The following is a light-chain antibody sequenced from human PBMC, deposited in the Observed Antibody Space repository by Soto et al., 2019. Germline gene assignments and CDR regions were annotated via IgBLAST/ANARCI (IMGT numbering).Light chain of an antibody. J-gene: IGKJ3*01. CDR3: QQYNNWPPE. Sequence: EIVMTQSPTTVSVSLGERATLSCRASPSVSGNLAWYQQKPGQAPRLLIFHTSSRATGVAARFSGSGSGTEFTLTISGLQSEDFAVYYCQQYNNWPPEFGPGTKVEIK. V-gene: IGKV3-15*01. CDR1: PSVSGN. CDR2: HTS.